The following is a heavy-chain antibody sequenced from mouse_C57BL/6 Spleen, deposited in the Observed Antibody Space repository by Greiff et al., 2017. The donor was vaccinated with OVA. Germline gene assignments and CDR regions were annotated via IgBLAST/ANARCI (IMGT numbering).Heavy chain of an antibody. CDR1: GFNIKDYY. CDR3: TVYYYGSSSYAMEY. J-gene: IGHJ4*01. CDR2: IDPEDGDT. V-gene: IGHV14-1*01. D-gene: IGHD1-1*01. Sequence: EVQLQQSGAELVRPGASVKLSCTASGFNIKDYYMHWVKQRPEQGLEWIGRIDPEDGDTEYAPKFQGKATMTADTSSNTAYLQLCSLTSEDTAVYYCTVYYYGSSSYAMEYWGQGTSVTVSS.